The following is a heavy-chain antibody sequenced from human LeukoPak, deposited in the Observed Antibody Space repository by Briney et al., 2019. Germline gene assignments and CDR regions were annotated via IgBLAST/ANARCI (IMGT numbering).Heavy chain of an antibody. CDR2: INPNSGGT. D-gene: IGHD3-9*01. V-gene: IGHV1-2*02. CDR3: ARDRYILTGYYSVLLGY. Sequence: ASVKVSCKASGYTFTDYYMHWVRQAPGQGLEWMGWINPNSGGTNYAQKFQGRVTMTRDTSISTAYMELSRLRSDDTAVYYCARDRYILTGYYSVLLGYWGQGTLVTVSS. CDR1: GYTFTDYY. J-gene: IGHJ4*02.